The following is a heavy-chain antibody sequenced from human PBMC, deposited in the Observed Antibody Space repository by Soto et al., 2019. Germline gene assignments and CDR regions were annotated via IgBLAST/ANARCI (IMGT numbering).Heavy chain of an antibody. CDR2: ISSNGVGT. Sequence: EVQLAESGGGLAQPGGSLRLSCAASGFTLSGYAMDWVRQAPGKGLEYVSGISSNGVGTYYANSVQGRFTISRDNSKNTVCLQMGRLRPEDMAVYYCARRARPDFYYMDGWGKGTTGTVS. J-gene: IGHJ6*03. CDR3: ARRARPDFYYMDG. V-gene: IGHV3-64*01. CDR1: GFTLSGYA. D-gene: IGHD6-6*01.